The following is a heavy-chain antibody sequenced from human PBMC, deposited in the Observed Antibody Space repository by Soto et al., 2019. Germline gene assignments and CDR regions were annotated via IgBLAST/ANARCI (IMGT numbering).Heavy chain of an antibody. CDR3: ARSSPPPLHPHFDY. V-gene: IGHV4-39*01. CDR2: IFYSGNT. J-gene: IGHJ4*02. Sequence: SETLSLTCSVSGGSVSSSRSYWGWIRQSPGRGLEWIGSIFYSGNTYYNPSLKSRVNVSVDTSKNQFSLRLTSVTAADTAVYYCARSSPPPLHPHFDYWGQGTLVTVSS. D-gene: IGHD6-6*01. CDR1: GGSVSSSRSY.